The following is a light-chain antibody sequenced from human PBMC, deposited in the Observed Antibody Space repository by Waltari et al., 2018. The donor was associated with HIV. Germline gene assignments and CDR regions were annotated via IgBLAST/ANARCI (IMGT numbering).Light chain of an antibody. Sequence: QSALTQPASVSGSPGQSITISCTGTSGDIGGYNSVSWYQKHPGKAPKIMIYDVSNRPPGVSNRFSGSKSGNTASLTISGLQAEDEADYYCSSYTSSSPWVFGGGTKLTVL. CDR3: SSYTSSSPWV. CDR1: SGDIGGYNS. J-gene: IGLJ3*02. CDR2: DVS. V-gene: IGLV2-14*01.